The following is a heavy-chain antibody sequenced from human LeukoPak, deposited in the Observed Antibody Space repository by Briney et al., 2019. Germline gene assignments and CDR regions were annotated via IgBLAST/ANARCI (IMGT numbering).Heavy chain of an antibody. J-gene: IGHJ5*02. Sequence: ASVKVSCKASGYTFTSYGMYWVRQAPGQRFEWMGWINAGNGNTKYSQNFRGRVSITRDTSASTAYMELSSLRSEDTAVYYCAREGSSVTTYNWFDPWGQGTLVTVSS. CDR3: AREGSSVTTYNWFDP. CDR2: INAGNGNT. D-gene: IGHD4-17*01. V-gene: IGHV1-3*01. CDR1: GYTFTSYG.